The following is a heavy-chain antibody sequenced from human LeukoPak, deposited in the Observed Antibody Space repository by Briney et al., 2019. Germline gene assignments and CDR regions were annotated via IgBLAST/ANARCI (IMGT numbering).Heavy chain of an antibody. V-gene: IGHV3-30*04. D-gene: IGHD2-15*01. CDR1: GFTFSSYA. CDR2: ISYDGSNK. CDR3: AKDSVLGAFDI. Sequence: QPGGSLRLSCAASGFTFSSYAMHWVRQAPGKGLEWVAVISYDGSNKYYADSVKGRFTISRDNSKNTLYLQMNSLRAEDTALYYCAKDSVLGAFDIWGQGTMVTVSS. J-gene: IGHJ3*02.